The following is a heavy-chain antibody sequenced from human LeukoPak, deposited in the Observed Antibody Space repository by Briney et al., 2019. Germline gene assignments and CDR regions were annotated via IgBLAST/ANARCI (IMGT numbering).Heavy chain of an antibody. Sequence: GASVKLSCKPSGYTSTGYYLHWVRQAPGQALEWMGWMNPNTGATTYAQTVQDRVSMSRDTSSSTAYMDLTSLRSGDTAVYFCARDRVGSGWPRPYYFEFWGQGTLVTVSS. D-gene: IGHD6-19*01. CDR3: ARDRVGSGWPRPYYFEF. CDR1: GYTSTGYY. CDR2: MNPNTGAT. J-gene: IGHJ4*02. V-gene: IGHV1-2*02.